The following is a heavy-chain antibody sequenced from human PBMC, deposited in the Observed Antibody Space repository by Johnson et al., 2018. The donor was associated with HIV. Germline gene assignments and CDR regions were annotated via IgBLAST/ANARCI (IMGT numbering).Heavy chain of an antibody. J-gene: IGHJ3*02. CDR3: ARALTTDAFDI. D-gene: IGHD4-17*01. CDR2: ISYDGSNK. Sequence: QVQLVESGGGVVQPGRSLRLSCAASGFTISSYGMHWVRQAPGKGLEWVAVISYDGSNKYYADSVKGRFTISRDNSKNTLYLQMNSLRAEDTAVYYCARALTTDAFDIWGQGTMVTVSS. V-gene: IGHV3-30*03. CDR1: GFTISSYG.